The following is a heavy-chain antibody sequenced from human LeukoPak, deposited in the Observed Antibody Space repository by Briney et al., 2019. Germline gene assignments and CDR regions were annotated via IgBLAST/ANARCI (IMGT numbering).Heavy chain of an antibody. CDR1: GFTVSSNY. CDR3: ARATLDN. J-gene: IGHJ4*02. V-gene: IGHV3-53*01. CDR2: IYSGGST. Sequence: PGGSLRLSCAASGFTVSSNYMSWVRQAPGKGLEWVSVIYSGGSTYYADSVKARFTISRDNSKNTVYLQMNRLRVEDTALYYCARATLDNWGQGTLVTVSS.